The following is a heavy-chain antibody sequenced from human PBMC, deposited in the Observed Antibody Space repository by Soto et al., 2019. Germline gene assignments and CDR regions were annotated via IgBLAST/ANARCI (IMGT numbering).Heavy chain of an antibody. J-gene: IGHJ3*02. CDR1: GFTFSTYE. V-gene: IGHV3-48*03. D-gene: IGHD3-10*01. CDR2: ISSSGSTM. CDR3: ATRSGGGGAFDI. Sequence: EVPLVESGGGLVQPGGSLRLSCAASGFTFSTYEMNWVRQAPGKGLEWVSYISSSGSTMYYADSVRGRFTISRDNAKNSLFLKMNGGRAEEPAVYYWATRSGGGGAFDIWGQGTMVTVSS.